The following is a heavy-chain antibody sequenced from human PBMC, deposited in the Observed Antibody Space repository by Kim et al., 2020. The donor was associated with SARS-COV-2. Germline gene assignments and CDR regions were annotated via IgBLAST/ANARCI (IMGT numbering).Heavy chain of an antibody. V-gene: IGHV3-30*04. CDR2: ITYDGSNK. D-gene: IGHD5-12*01. J-gene: IGHJ6*01. CDR1: GFTFSSYA. CDR3: AREDVVATIKSYYYGMD. Sequence: GGSLRLSCAASGFTFSSYAMHWVRQAPGKGLESVAVITYDGSNKYYADSVKGRFTISRDNSKNTLYLQMNSLRAEDTAVYYCAREDVVATIKSYYYGMD.